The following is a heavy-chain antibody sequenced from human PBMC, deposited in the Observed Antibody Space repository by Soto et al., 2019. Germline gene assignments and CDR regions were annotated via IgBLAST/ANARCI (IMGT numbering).Heavy chain of an antibody. D-gene: IGHD5-18*01. CDR1: GFTFSSYG. CDR2: ISYDGSNK. J-gene: IGHJ6*02. Sequence: QVQLVESGGGVVQPGRSLRLSCAASGFTFSSYGMHWVRKAPGKGLEWVAVISYDGSNKYYADSVKGRFTISRDNSKNTLYLQMNSLRAEDTAVYYCAKDKGPYSYGPYGMDVWGQGTTVTVSS. V-gene: IGHV3-30*18. CDR3: AKDKGPYSYGPYGMDV.